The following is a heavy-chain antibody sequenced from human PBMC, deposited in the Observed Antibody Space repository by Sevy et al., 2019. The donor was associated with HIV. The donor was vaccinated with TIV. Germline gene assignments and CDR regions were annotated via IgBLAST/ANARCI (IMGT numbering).Heavy chain of an antibody. CDR1: GFTFSSYA. Sequence: GESLKISCAASGFTFSSYAMRWVRQAPGKGLEWVSAISGSGGSTYYADSVKGRFTISRDNSKNTLYLQMNSLRAEDTAVYYCAKEAYDSSGRTSYYYYYGMDVWGQGTTVTVSS. V-gene: IGHV3-23*01. CDR2: ISGSGGST. CDR3: AKEAYDSSGRTSYYYYYGMDV. J-gene: IGHJ6*02. D-gene: IGHD3-22*01.